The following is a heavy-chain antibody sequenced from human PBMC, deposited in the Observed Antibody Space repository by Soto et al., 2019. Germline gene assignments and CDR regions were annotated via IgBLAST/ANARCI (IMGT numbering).Heavy chain of an antibody. CDR2: IKIETDGGTT. CDR3: TTQWLAYFDH. V-gene: IGHV3-15*07. CDR1: GFTFKNAW. Sequence: EVQLGEPGGGLVKPGGSLRLSCAASGFTFKNAWRNWVRKAPGKGLEWVGRIKIETDGGTTDYAAPVKGRFTISRDDSKSTLYLQMNSLKTEDTAVYYCTTQWLAYFDHWSQGTLVTVSS. D-gene: IGHD6-19*01. J-gene: IGHJ4*02.